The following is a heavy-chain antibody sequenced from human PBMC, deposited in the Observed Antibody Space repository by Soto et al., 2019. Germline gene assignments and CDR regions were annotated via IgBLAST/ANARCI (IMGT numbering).Heavy chain of an antibody. CDR1: CYTFTEYF. CDR2: INPKSGGT. CDR3: ARDLANGGRSARFDL. J-gene: IGHJ4*01. Sequence: GASWQGSSKAPCYTFTEYFMQWGRPAPGQGLEWMGWINPKSGGTMYPQKFQGRVTMTWDTSISKAYMALTRLRSDDTAVYYCARDLANGGRSARFDLWGQGTLVIVSS. D-gene: IGHD1-26*01. V-gene: IGHV1-2*02.